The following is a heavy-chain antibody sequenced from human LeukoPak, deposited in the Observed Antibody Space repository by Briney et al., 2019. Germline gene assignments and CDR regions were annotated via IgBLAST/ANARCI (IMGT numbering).Heavy chain of an antibody. V-gene: IGHV5-51*01. CDR3: ARSSGDYGDYIDY. Sequence: GESLKISCKGSGYSFTSYWIGWVRQMPGKGLEWMGIIYPGDSDTRYSPSFQGQVTISADKSISTAYPQWSSLKASDTAMYYCARSSGDYGDYIDYWGQGTLVTVSS. CDR2: IYPGDSDT. D-gene: IGHD4-17*01. CDR1: GYSFTSYW. J-gene: IGHJ4*02.